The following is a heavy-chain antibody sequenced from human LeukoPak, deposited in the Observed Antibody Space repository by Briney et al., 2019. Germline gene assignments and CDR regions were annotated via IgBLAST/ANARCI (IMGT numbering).Heavy chain of an antibody. V-gene: IGHV1-8*01. J-gene: IGHJ5*02. Sequence: GASVKVSCKASGYTFTSYDINWVRQATGQGLEWMGWMNPNSGNTGYAQEFQGRVTMTRNTSISTAYMELSSLRSEDTAVYYCARTDWNDVRIDPWGQGTLVTVSS. CDR2: MNPNSGNT. CDR1: GYTFTSYD. D-gene: IGHD1-1*01. CDR3: ARTDWNDVRIDP.